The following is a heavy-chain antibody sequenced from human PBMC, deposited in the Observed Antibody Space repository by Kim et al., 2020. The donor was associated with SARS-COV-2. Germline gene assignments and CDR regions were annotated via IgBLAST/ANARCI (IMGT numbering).Heavy chain of an antibody. V-gene: IGHV4-39*01. CDR3: ASLGYCSSTSCYVHYYYYYGMDV. D-gene: IGHD2-2*01. Sequence: SETLSLTCTVSGGSISSSSYYWGWIRQPPGKGLEWIGSIYYSGSTYYNPSLKSRVTISVDASKNQFSLKLSSVTAADTAVYYCASLGYCSSTSCYVHYYYYYGMDVWGQGTTVTASS. CDR2: IYYSGST. CDR1: GGSISSSSYY. J-gene: IGHJ6*02.